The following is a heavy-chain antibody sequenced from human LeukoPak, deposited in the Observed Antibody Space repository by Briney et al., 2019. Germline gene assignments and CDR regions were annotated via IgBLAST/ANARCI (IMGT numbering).Heavy chain of an antibody. CDR3: ARDAATRYCSSTSCPQDY. D-gene: IGHD2-2*01. CDR1: GYTFTGYY. V-gene: IGHV1-2*02. CDR2: INPNSGGT. Sequence: ASVKVSCXASGYTFTGYYMHWVRQAPGQGLEWMGWINPNSGGTNYAQKFQGRVTMTRDTSISTAYMELSRLRSDDTAVYYCARDAATRYCSSTSCPQDYWGQGTLVTVSS. J-gene: IGHJ4*02.